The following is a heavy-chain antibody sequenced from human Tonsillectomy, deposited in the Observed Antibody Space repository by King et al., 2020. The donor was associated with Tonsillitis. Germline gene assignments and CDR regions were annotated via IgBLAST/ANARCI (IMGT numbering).Heavy chain of an antibody. CDR2: IYHSEST. V-gene: IGHV4-38-2*02. CDR3: ARGGGDSLERLFDP. D-gene: IGHD4-17*01. Sequence: QLQESGPGLVKPSETLSLTCTVSGYSISSNYYWGWIRQPPGKGLEWMGSIYHSESTYYNPSLKSRVTISIDTSKTQFSLNLSSVTAADTAVYYCARGGGDSLERLFDPWGQGTLVTVSS. CDR1: GYSISSNYY. J-gene: IGHJ5*02.